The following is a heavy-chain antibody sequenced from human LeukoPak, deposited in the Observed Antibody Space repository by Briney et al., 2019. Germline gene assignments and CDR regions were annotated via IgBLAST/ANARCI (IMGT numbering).Heavy chain of an antibody. CDR2: ITGGSSYI. Sequence: GGSLRLSCAASGFTFSHYSFNWVRQAPGKGLEWVSSITGGSSYIYYADSLKGRFTISRDNAKNSLYLQMNSLRAEDTAVYYCARGGIAVTTTELDYWGQGTLVTVSS. V-gene: IGHV3-21*01. D-gene: IGHD6-19*01. J-gene: IGHJ4*02. CDR3: ARGGIAVTTTELDY. CDR1: GFTFSHYS.